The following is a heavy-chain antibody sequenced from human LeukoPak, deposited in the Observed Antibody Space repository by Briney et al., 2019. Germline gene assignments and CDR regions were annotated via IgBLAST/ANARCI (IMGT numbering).Heavy chain of an antibody. D-gene: IGHD6-6*01. V-gene: IGHV4-59*01. CDR1: GAPISTYY. CDR2: TYYTENT. Sequence: PPETLPLTCTVTGAPISTYYGSCIRPPPAKGLVWSGNTYYTENTNYNPSLKSRVTISLDTSRNQFSLRLSSVTAADTAVYSCARGLGSSSSNIDVWAKGTTVSVSS. J-gene: IGHJ6*03. CDR3: ARGLGSSSSNIDV.